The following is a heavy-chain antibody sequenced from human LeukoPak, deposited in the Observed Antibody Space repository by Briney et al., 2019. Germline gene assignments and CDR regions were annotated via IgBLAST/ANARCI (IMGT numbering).Heavy chain of an antibody. V-gene: IGHV3-48*01. D-gene: IGHD4-23*01. CDR1: GFTFSPYS. CDR3: AMQTRGYGGNSVSFDY. J-gene: IGHJ4*02. Sequence: GGSLRLSCVVSGFTFSPYSMNWVRQAPGKGLEWVAYISGRTSTIYYADSVYGRFTISRDNAKNSLYLQMNSLRAEDTAVYYCAMQTRGYGGNSVSFDYWGQGTLVTVSS. CDR2: ISGRTSTI.